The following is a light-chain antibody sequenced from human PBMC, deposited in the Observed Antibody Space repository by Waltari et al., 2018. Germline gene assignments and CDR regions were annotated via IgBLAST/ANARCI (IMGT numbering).Light chain of an antibody. CDR2: RNN. V-gene: IGLV1-47*01. Sequence: QSVLTQPPSASGTPGQRVTISCSGSSSNTGSNYVYWYQQPPETAPNLLIYRNNRRPSGVPGRCSGSKSGTSASLAISGLRSEDEADYYCAAWDDSLHVVFGGGTKLTVL. CDR3: AAWDDSLHVV. J-gene: IGLJ2*01. CDR1: SSNTGSNY.